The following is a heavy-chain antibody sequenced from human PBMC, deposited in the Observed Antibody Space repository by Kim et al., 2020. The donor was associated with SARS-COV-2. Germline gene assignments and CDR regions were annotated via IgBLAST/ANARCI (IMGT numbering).Heavy chain of an antibody. D-gene: IGHD2-21*02. CDR3: SSHSGKHGDRGFDN. CDR1: GFTFSASA. J-gene: IGHJ4*01. V-gene: IGHV3-73*01. Sequence: GGSLRLSCAASGFTFSASAMHWVRQASGKGLEWVGLIRSKPNNYATSYAASVTGRFTISRDDSTNTVYLQMDSLKTDDTAVYFFSSHSGKHGDRGFDNWG. CDR2: IRSKPNNYAT.